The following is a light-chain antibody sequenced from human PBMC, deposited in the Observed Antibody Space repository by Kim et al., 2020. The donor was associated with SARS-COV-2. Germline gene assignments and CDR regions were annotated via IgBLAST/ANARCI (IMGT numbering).Light chain of an antibody. CDR2: QDS. Sequence: SYELTQPPSVSVSPGQTASITCSGDKLGDKYACWYQQKPGQSPVLVIYQDSKRPSGIPERFSGSNSGNTATLTISGTQAMDEADHYCPAWASSTVVFGGG. CDR3: PAWASSTVV. V-gene: IGLV3-1*01. CDR1: KLGDKY. J-gene: IGLJ2*01.